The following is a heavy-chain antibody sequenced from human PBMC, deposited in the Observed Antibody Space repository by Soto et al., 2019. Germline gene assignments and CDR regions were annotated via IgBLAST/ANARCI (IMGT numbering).Heavy chain of an antibody. V-gene: IGHV4-59*01. CDR1: GGSIGNYY. D-gene: IGHD3-3*01. CDR3: AKNLYGYYVNPYI. J-gene: IGHJ3*02. CDR2: IHYSGST. Sequence: QVQRQESGPGLVKPSETLSLTCTVSGGSIGNYYWSWIRQPPGKGLEWIGYIHYSGSTWYNPSLKSRVTISVDKSRNQFSLKLRSVTAADTAVYFCAKNLYGYYVNPYIWGQGTMVTVSS.